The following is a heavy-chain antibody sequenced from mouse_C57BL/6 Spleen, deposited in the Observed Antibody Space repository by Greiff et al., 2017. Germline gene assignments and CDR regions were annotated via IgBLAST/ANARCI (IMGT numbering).Heavy chain of an antibody. V-gene: IGHV1-9*01. CDR3: ARSPIYGWGYAMDY. CDR1: GYTFTGYW. Sequence: QVQLQQSGAELMKPGASVKLSCKATGYTFTGYWIEWVKQRPGHGLEWIGEILPGSGSTNYTEKFKGKATFTADTSSNTAYMQLSSLTTEDSAIYYCARSPIYGWGYAMDYWGQGTSVTVSS. J-gene: IGHJ4*01. CDR2: ILPGSGST. D-gene: IGHD1-1*01.